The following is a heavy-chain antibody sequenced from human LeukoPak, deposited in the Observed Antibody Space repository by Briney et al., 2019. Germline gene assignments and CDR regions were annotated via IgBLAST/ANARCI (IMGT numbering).Heavy chain of an antibody. V-gene: IGHV4-30-4*08. D-gene: IGHD3-10*01. CDR1: GGSISSGDYY. J-gene: IGHJ4*02. CDR3: ARADYYGSGSYFY. CDR2: IYYSGST. Sequence: SETLSPTCTVSGGSISSGDYYWSWIRQPPGKGLEWIGYIYYSGSTYYNPSLKSRVTISVDTSKNQFSLKLSSVTAADTAVYYCARADYYGSGSYFYWGQGTLVTVSS.